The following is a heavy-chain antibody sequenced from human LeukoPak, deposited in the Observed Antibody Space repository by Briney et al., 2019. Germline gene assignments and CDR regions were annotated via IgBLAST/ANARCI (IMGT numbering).Heavy chain of an antibody. CDR3: ARGASGYNYDLGDY. V-gene: IGHV3-21*01. CDR1: GFTFSSYS. Sequence: PGGSLRLSCAASGFTFSSYSMNWVRQAPGKGLEWVSSISGSSSYIYYADSVKGRFTVSRDNAKNSLYLQMSRLRAEDTAVYYCARGASGYNYDLGDYWGQGTLVTVSS. J-gene: IGHJ4*02. CDR2: ISGSSSYI. D-gene: IGHD3-22*01.